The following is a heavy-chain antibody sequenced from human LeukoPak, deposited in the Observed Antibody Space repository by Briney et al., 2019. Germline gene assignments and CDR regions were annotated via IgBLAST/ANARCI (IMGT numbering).Heavy chain of an antibody. CDR1: GFTFSSYA. J-gene: IGHJ4*02. V-gene: IGHV3-30-3*01. Sequence: GRSLRLSCAASGFTFSSYAMHWVRQAPGKGLEWVAVISYDGSNKYYADSVKGRFTISRDNSKHTLYLQMNSLRAEDTAVYYCARAFRGYSYGPNPFDYWGQGTLVTVSS. CDR3: ARAFRGYSYGPNPFDY. CDR2: ISYDGSNK. D-gene: IGHD5-18*01.